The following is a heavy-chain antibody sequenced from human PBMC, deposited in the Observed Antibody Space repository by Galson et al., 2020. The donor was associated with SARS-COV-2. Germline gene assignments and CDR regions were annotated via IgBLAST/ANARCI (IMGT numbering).Heavy chain of an antibody. Sequence: YWSWIRQHPGMGLEWIGYIYYSGSTYYNPSLKSRVTISVDTSKNQFSLKLSSVTAADTAVYYCARDSDDYYGSGSHRYDYWGQGTLVTVSS. V-gene: IGHV4-31*02. D-gene: IGHD3-10*01. J-gene: IGHJ4*02. CDR2: IYYSGST. CDR1: Y. CDR3: ARDSDDYYGSGSHRYDY.